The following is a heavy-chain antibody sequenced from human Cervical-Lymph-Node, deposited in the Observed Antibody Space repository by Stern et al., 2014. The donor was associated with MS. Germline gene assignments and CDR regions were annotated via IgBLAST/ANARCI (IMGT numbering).Heavy chain of an antibody. V-gene: IGHV1-18*01. CDR3: ARSSFSNSSLFDY. CDR1: GYTFTDYG. CDR2: ISAYNVNT. Sequence: VQLVESGAEVRKPGTSVKVSCKASGYTFTDYGISWVRQAPGQGLEWMGWISAYNVNTNYAQMLQGRVTMNTDKSTSTAYMELRSLNSDDTAIYFCARSSFSNSSLFDYWGQGTLLTVSS. D-gene: IGHD6-6*01. J-gene: IGHJ4*02.